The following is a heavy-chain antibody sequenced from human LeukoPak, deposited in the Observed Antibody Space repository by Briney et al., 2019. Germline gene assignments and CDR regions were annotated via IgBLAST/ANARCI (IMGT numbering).Heavy chain of an antibody. D-gene: IGHD6-13*01. CDR2: FDPEDGET. Sequence: ASVKVSCKVSGYTLTELSMHWVRQAPGKGLEWMGGFDPEDGETIYAQKFQGRVTMTEDTSTDTAYMELSSLRSEDAAVYYCTIAAAVNWFDPWGQGTLVTVSS. J-gene: IGHJ5*02. V-gene: IGHV1-24*01. CDR3: TIAAAVNWFDP. CDR1: GYTLTELS.